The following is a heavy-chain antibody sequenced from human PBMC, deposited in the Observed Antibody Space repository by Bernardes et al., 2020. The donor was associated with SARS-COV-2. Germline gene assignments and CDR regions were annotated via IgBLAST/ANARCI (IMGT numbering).Heavy chain of an antibody. CDR3: APVSPDCSSTSCHAY. CDR2: IGGSGVNT. CDR1: GFTFSSYA. J-gene: IGHJ4*02. D-gene: IGHD2-2*01. Sequence: GGSLRLSCAASGFTFSSYAMSWVRQAPGKGLEWVSAIGGSGVNTFYADSVKGRFTISRDNSRDTLYLQMNSLRAEDTAVYFCAPVSPDCSSTSCHAYWGQGTLVAVSS. V-gene: IGHV3-23*01.